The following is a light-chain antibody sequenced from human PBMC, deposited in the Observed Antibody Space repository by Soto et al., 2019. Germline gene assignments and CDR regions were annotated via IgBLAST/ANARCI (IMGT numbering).Light chain of an antibody. CDR1: QSISRN. CDR2: AAS. V-gene: IGKV1-39*01. Sequence: DIQMTQSPSSLSVSVGDRVTITCRASQSISRNLNWYQHKPGKAPKLLIYAASSLQNGVPSRFRGGGSGTEFTLSINSLQPEDFGTYYCQQSFTTASITFGQGTRLEIK. CDR3: QQSFTTASIT. J-gene: IGKJ5*01.